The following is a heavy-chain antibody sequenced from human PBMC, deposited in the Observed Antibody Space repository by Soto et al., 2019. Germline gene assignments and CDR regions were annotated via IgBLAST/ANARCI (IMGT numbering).Heavy chain of an antibody. CDR2: IYHSGST. V-gene: IGHV4-4*02. Sequence: QVQLQESGPGLVKPSGTLSLTCAVSSGSISSSNWCSWVRQPPGKGLEWIGEIYHSGSTNYNPSLKSRVTISVDKSKNQFSLKLSSVTAADTAVYYCARGKPPPTAPYYYYMDVWGKGTTVTVSS. D-gene: IGHD4-17*01. CDR3: ARGKPPPTAPYYYYMDV. CDR1: SGSISSSNW. J-gene: IGHJ6*03.